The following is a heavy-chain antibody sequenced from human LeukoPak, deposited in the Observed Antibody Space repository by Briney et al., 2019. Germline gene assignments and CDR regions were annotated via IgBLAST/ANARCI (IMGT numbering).Heavy chain of an antibody. V-gene: IGHV3-9*01. Sequence: GRSLRLSCAASGFTFDDYAMHWVRQAPGKGLEWASGISWNSGSIGYADSVKGRFTISRDNAKNSLYLQMNSLRAEDTALYYCAKDGDSRGLTHFDYWGQGTLVTVSS. CDR3: AKDGDSRGLTHFDY. CDR2: ISWNSGSI. J-gene: IGHJ4*02. D-gene: IGHD1-20*01. CDR1: GFTFDDYA.